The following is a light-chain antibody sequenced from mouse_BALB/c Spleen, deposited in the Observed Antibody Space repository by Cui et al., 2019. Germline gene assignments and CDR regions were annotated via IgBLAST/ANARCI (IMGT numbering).Light chain of an antibody. J-gene: IGKJ4*01. CDR2: WAS. CDR3: QQYSNYPLA. V-gene: IGKV6-23*01. Sequence: DIVMTQSHKFMSTSVGDRVSITCKASQDVGTAVAWYQQKPGQSPKLLIYWASTRHTGVPDRFTGSGSGTDFTLTTSNVQSEDLADYFCQQYSNYPLAFGSGTKLEIK. CDR1: QDVGTA.